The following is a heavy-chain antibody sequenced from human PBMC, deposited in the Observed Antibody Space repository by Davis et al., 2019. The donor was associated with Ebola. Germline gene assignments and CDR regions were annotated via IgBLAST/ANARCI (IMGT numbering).Heavy chain of an antibody. J-gene: IGHJ4*02. D-gene: IGHD2-2*01. CDR1: GGTFSSYG. CDR2: IIPVFGIP. CDR3: ASQGHRVQYLIHDY. Sequence: SVKVSCKASGGTFSSYGISWVRQAPGQGPDWMGGIIPVFGIPKYAQKFQGRVTLTADESTSTAYMELTNLRSDDTAVYYCASQGHRVQYLIHDYWGRGTLVTVSS. V-gene: IGHV1-69*13.